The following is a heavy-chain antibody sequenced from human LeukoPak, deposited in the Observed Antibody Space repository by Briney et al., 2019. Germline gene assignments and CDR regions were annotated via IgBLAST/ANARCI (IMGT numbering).Heavy chain of an antibody. V-gene: IGHV1-46*01. CDR1: GYTFTSYY. J-gene: IGHJ4*02. CDR3: ARVQARLRLGELSLSY. D-gene: IGHD3-16*02. Sequence: GASVKVSCKASGYTFTSYYMHWVRQAPGQGLEWMGIINPSGGSTSYAQKFQGRVTMTRDTSTSTVYMGLSSLRSEDTAVYYCARVQARLRLGELSLSYWGQGTLVTVSS. CDR2: INPSGGST.